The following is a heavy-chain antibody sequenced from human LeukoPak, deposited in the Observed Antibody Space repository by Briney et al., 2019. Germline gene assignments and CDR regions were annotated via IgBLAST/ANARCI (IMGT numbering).Heavy chain of an antibody. Sequence: SVKVSCKASGGTFSSYAISWVRQAPGQGLEWMGGIIPIFGTANYAQKFQGRVTITADESTSTAYMELSGLRSEDTAVYYCAREWGYCSSTSCPPGYWGQGTLVTVSS. CDR3: AREWGYCSSTSCPPGY. D-gene: IGHD2-2*01. CDR1: GGTFSSYA. V-gene: IGHV1-69*13. CDR2: IIPIFGTA. J-gene: IGHJ4*02.